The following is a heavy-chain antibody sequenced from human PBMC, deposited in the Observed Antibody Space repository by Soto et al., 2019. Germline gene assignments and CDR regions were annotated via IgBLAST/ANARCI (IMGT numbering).Heavy chain of an antibody. CDR3: ARQTSYRSSWYDY. Sequence: QVQLQESGPGLVKPSETLSLTCTVSGGSISNYYWTWIRQPAGKGLEWIGRIYTSGTTNYNPSLKSRVTMSVDTSKNHFSLMLSALTAADTALYFCARQTSYRSSWYDYWGHGTLVTFSS. CDR2: IYTSGTT. V-gene: IGHV4-4*07. D-gene: IGHD6-13*01. J-gene: IGHJ5*01. CDR1: GGSISNYY.